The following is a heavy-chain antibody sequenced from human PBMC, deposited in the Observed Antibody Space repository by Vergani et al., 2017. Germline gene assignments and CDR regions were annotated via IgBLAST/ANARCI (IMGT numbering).Heavy chain of an antibody. V-gene: IGHV4-59*01. CDR3: ARVTRFFSPGLFTPY. CDR1: GGSISSYY. Sequence: QVQLQESGPGLVKPSETLSLTCTVSGGSISSYYWSWIRQPPGKGLEWIGYIYYSGSTNYNPSLKSRVTISVDTSKNQFSLKLSSVTAADTAVYYCARVTRFFSPGLFTPYWGQGTLVTVSS. D-gene: IGHD3-3*01. J-gene: IGHJ4*02. CDR2: IYYSGST.